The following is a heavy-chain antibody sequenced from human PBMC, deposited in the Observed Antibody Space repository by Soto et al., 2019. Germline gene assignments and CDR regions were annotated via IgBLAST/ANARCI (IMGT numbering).Heavy chain of an antibody. J-gene: IGHJ4*02. CDR3: TTDTYVFRLDY. CDR1: GFIFSNAW. V-gene: IGHV3-15*01. Sequence: EAHLVESGGGLVKPGGSLRLSCAASGFIFSNAWMTWVRQAPGKGLEWVGRIKSNTDGGTTHYAATVKDRFTISRDDSNTTLYLQMNSLNSEDTAIYYCTTDTYVFRLDYWGQGILVTVSS. D-gene: IGHD2-21*01. CDR2: IKSNTDGGTT.